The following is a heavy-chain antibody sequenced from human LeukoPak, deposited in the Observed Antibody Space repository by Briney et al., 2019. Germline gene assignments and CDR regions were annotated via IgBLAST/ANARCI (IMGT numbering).Heavy chain of an antibody. CDR3: AKDLAHKPYDILTGGVIQYYYYGMDV. J-gene: IGHJ6*02. CDR2: ISGSGGST. CDR1: GFTFSSYA. Sequence: GSLRLSCAASGFTFSSYAMSWVRQAPGKGLEWVSAISGSGGSTYYADSVKGRFTISRDNSKNTLYLQMNGLRAEDTAVYYCAKDLAHKPYDILTGGVIQYYYYGMDVWGQGTTVTVSS. D-gene: IGHD3-9*01. V-gene: IGHV3-23*01.